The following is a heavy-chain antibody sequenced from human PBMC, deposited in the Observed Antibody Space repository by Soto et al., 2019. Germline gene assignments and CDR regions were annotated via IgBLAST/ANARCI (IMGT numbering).Heavy chain of an antibody. CDR1: GASVDGGSYY. J-gene: IGHJ5*02. CDR2: IPSRGRT. Sequence: QVQLRESGPGLVKPSQTLSLTCSVSGASVDGGSYYWSWVRQPPGQGLEWIGYIPSRGRTFYNPSLTSRGTISADTSPTQLSLQLTSVTAADTAVYYCARDTYSGYDFGLWGQGTLVNVSS. V-gene: IGHV4-30-4*01. D-gene: IGHD5-12*01. CDR3: ARDTYSGYDFGL.